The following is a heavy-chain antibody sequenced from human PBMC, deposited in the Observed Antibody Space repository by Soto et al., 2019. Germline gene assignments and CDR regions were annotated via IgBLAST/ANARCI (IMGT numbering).Heavy chain of an antibody. CDR2: ISAYNGNT. Sequence: QVQLVQSGAEVKKPGASVKVSCKASGYTFTSYGISWMRQAPGQGLEWMGWISAYNGNTNYAQKLQGRVTMTTDTSTSTAYMELRSLRSDDTAVYYCARATYYDILTGYYYFDYWGQGTLVTVSS. CDR1: GYTFTSYG. J-gene: IGHJ4*02. V-gene: IGHV1-18*01. D-gene: IGHD3-9*01. CDR3: ARATYYDILTGYYYFDY.